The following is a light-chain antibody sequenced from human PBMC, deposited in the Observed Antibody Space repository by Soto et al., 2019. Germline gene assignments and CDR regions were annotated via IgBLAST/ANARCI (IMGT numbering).Light chain of an antibody. V-gene: IGKV3-15*01. J-gene: IGKJ4*01. CDR3: QPYNNWPLT. CDR1: QSVGST. CDR2: DTS. Sequence: EIVLKQSPAALSVSPGERATLSCWASQSVGSTLNWYQQRPGQAPRLLIYDTSTRATGVPTRFSGSRSGAEFTLTINSLQSEDFAVYYCQPYNNWPLTFGGGSNVDIK.